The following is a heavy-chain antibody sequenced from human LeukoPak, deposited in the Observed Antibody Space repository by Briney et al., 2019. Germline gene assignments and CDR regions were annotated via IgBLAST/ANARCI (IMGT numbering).Heavy chain of an antibody. D-gene: IGHD6-19*01. J-gene: IGHJ4*02. Sequence: GGSLRLSCAASGFTFADYAMSWVRQAPGKGLEWVANTKEDGGEEYYVDSVKGRFTISRDNAENSLYLQMNSLRAEDTAVYYCARRSVAGSLDYWGQGTLVTVSS. CDR3: ARRSVAGSLDY. CDR2: TKEDGGEE. V-gene: IGHV3-7*01. CDR1: GFTFADYA.